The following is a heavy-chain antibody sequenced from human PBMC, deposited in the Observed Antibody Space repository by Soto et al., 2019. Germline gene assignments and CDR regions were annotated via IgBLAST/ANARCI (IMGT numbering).Heavy chain of an antibody. D-gene: IGHD6-6*01. V-gene: IGHV4-34*01. Sequence: ETLSLTCAVYGGSFSGYYWSWIRQPPGKGLEWIGEINHSGSTNYNPSLKSRVTISVDTSKNQFSLKLSSVTAADTAVYYCARGLIAARRTGSNWFDPWGQGTLVTVSS. CDR3: ARGLIAARRTGSNWFDP. CDR2: INHSGST. CDR1: GGSFSGYY. J-gene: IGHJ5*02.